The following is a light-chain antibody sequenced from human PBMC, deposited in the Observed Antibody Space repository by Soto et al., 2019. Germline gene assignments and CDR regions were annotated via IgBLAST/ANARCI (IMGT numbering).Light chain of an antibody. V-gene: IGKV1-5*01. CDR2: DAS. J-gene: IGKJ4*01. Sequence: DIQMTQSPSTLSASVGDRVTITCRASQSISSWLAWYQQKPGKAPKLLIYDASSLESGVQSRFSGSGSGTEFTLTISSLQPDDFATYYCKQYNSYPLTVGGGTKVDIK. CDR1: QSISSW. CDR3: KQYNSYPLT.